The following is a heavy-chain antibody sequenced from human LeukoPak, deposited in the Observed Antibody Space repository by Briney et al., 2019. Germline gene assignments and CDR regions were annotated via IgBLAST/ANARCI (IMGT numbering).Heavy chain of an antibody. CDR1: GFTFSSYG. CDR2: IWYDGSNK. J-gene: IGHJ4*02. D-gene: IGHD1-26*01. Sequence: TGGSLRLSCAASGFTFSSYGMHWVRQAPDKGLEWVAVIWYDGSNKYYADSVKGRFTISRDNAKNTLYLQMNSLRAEDTAVYYCARTGGGGGFDYWGQGTLVTVSS. CDR3: ARTGGGGGFDY. V-gene: IGHV3-33*01.